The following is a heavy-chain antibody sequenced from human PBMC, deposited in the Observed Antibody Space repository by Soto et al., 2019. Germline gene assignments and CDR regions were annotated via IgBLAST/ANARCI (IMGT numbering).Heavy chain of an antibody. CDR1: GFTFSSYS. CDR2: ISGSGGST. CDR3: AKGAGGYVDAFDI. J-gene: IGHJ3*02. Sequence: GGSLRLSCAASGFTFSSYSISWVRQAPGKGLEWVSAISGSGGSTYYADSVKGRFTISRDNSKNTLYLQMNSLRAEDTAVYYCAKGAGGYVDAFDIWGQGTMVTVSS. V-gene: IGHV3-23*01. D-gene: IGHD5-12*01.